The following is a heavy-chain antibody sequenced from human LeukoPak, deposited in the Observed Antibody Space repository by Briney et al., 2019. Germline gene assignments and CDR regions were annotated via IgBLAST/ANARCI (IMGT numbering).Heavy chain of an antibody. CDR2: VYDTGVT. D-gene: IGHD1-7*01. J-gene: IGHJ4*02. V-gene: IGHV4-59*08. CDR1: GTSITRTY. Sequence: SETLSLTCTVSGTSITRTYWSWIRQPPGGGLESVGYVYDTGVTNYHPSLKRRVTISLHTPRNQLSLTLSSVTAADTAIYYFARRATSGNYQMLHFDSWGEGILVTVSS. CDR3: ARRATSGNYQMLHFDS.